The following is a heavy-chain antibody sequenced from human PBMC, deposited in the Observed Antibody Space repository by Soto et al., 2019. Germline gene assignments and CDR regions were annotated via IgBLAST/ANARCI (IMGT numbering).Heavy chain of an antibody. Sequence: QVQLQESGPGLVKPSQTLSLTCTVSGGSISTVDYWWSWIRQSPDMGLEWIGHIYDGGRTYNNPSVESRVTMSVETSTSQLSLTLSSVSAADTAVYYCARGPSGDKVDSWGQGTLVTVSS. CDR3: ARGPSGDKVDS. CDR2: IYDGGRT. V-gene: IGHV4-30-4*01. D-gene: IGHD7-27*01. CDR1: GGSISTVDYW. J-gene: IGHJ4*02.